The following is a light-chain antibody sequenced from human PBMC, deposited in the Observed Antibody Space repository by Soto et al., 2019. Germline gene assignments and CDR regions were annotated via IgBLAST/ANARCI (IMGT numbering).Light chain of an antibody. CDR2: DVS. V-gene: IGLV2-14*01. CDR3: SSYTSSSTLMV. Sequence: QSALTQPASVSGSPGQSITISCTGTSSDVGGYNYVSWYQQHPGKAPKLMIYDVSNRPSGVSNRFSGSKSGNTASLTISGLQAYDQADYYCSSYTSSSTLMVFGGGTKLTVL. CDR1: SSDVGGYNY. J-gene: IGLJ2*01.